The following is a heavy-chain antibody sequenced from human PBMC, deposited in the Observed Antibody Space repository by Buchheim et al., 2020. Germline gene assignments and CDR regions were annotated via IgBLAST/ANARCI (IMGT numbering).Heavy chain of an antibody. CDR2: ISSSSSYT. V-gene: IGHV3-11*06. Sequence: QVQLVESGGGLVKPGGSLRLSCAASGFTFSDYYMSWIRQAPGKGLVWVSYISSSSSYTNYADSVKGRFTISRDNAKNSLYLQMNSQRAEDTAVYYCARDGRFLDWGYYFYNGIDVWGQGTT. J-gene: IGHJ6*02. D-gene: IGHD3-3*01. CDR1: GFTFSDYY. CDR3: ARDGRFLDWGYYFYNGIDV.